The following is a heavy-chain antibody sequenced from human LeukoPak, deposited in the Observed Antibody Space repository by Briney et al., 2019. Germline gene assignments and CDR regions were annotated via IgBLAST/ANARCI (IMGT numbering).Heavy chain of an antibody. CDR2: IHTSGST. Sequence: PSETLSLTCTVSGGSMSSYYWSWIRQPAGKGLEWIGRIHTSGSTNYNTSLKSRVTMSADTSKNQFSLKLSSVTAADTAVYYCARDRYYYDSSGPPLDIWGQGTMVTVSS. D-gene: IGHD3-22*01. V-gene: IGHV4-4*07. CDR1: GGSMSSYY. J-gene: IGHJ3*02. CDR3: ARDRYYYDSSGPPLDI.